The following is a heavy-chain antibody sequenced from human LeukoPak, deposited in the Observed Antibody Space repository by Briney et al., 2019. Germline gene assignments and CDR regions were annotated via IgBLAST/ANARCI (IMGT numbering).Heavy chain of an antibody. Sequence: SVKVSCKASGGTFSSYAISWVRQAPGQGLEWMGRIIPILGIANYAQKFQGRVTITADKSTSTAYMELSSLRSEDTAMYYCARGNYDFWSGYYGPSDYWGQGTLVTVSS. D-gene: IGHD3-3*01. CDR3: ARGNYDFWSGYYGPSDY. CDR2: IIPILGIA. CDR1: GGTFSSYA. V-gene: IGHV1-69*04. J-gene: IGHJ4*02.